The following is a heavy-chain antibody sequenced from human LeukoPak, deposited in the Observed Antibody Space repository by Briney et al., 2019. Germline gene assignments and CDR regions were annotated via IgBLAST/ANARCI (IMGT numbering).Heavy chain of an antibody. J-gene: IGHJ4*02. CDR1: GYSFTNYW. Sequence: GESLKTSCKNSGYSFTNYWIGWVRQMPGKGLEWMGIIYPGDSDTTYSPSFQGQVTISVDKSISTAYLQWSSLKASDTAMYYCARLLDYGGLYSFDYWGQGTLVTASS. CDR3: ARLLDYGGLYSFDY. V-gene: IGHV5-51*01. D-gene: IGHD4-23*01. CDR2: IYPGDSDT.